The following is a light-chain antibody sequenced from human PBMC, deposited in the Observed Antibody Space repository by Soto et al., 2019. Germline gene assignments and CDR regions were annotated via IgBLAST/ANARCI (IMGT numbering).Light chain of an antibody. CDR1: SGDVGRYNF. CDR3: SSYSTSSTVV. CDR2: DVT. Sequence: QSALTQPASVSGSPGQSSTISCTGTSGDVGRYNFVSWYQQHPGKAPKLIIFDVTNRPSGVSGRFSGSKSRNTASLTISGLQAEDEGDYYCSSYSTSSTVVFGGGTKLTVL. J-gene: IGLJ2*01. V-gene: IGLV2-14*01.